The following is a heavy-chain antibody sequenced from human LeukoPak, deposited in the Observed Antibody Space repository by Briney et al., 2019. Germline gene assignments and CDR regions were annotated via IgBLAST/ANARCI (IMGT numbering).Heavy chain of an antibody. CDR2: ISGDGGST. J-gene: IGHJ4*02. D-gene: IGHD2-2*01. Sequence: GGSLGLSCEASGFTFDDYVMHWVRQVPGKGLEWVSLISGDGGSTDYADSVKGRFTISRDNSKNSLYLQMNSLRTEDTALYYCAKDRYCSRTNCYSFLDYWGQGTLVTVSS. V-gene: IGHV3-43*02. CDR3: AKDRYCSRTNCYSFLDY. CDR1: GFTFDDYV.